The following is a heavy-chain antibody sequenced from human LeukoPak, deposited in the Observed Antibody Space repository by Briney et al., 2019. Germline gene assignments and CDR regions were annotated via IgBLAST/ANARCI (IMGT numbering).Heavy chain of an antibody. Sequence: SETLSLTCTVSGGSISSGDYYWSWIRQPPGKGLERIGYIYYSGSTYYNPSLKSRVTISVDTSKNQFSLKLSSVTAADTAVYYCARDYDFWSGFNWFDPWGQGTLVTVSS. CDR2: IYYSGST. CDR3: ARDYDFWSGFNWFDP. D-gene: IGHD3-3*01. J-gene: IGHJ5*02. CDR1: GGSISSGDYY. V-gene: IGHV4-30-4*08.